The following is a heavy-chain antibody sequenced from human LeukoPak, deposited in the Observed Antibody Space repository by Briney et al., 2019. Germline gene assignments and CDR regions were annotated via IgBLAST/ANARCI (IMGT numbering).Heavy chain of an antibody. CDR1: GFYFEDYT. CDR3: AKGRGTGYRYGPIEN. D-gene: IGHD5-18*01. CDR2: ISMDGTNT. V-gene: IGHV3-43*01. Sequence: PGASLRLSCAASGFYFEDYTMYWVRQVPAKGLEWVSIISMDGTNTYYAESVKGRFTISRDNSKNSLSLQMNSLRTEDTALYYCAKGRGTGYRYGPIENWGQGTLVTVSS. J-gene: IGHJ4*02.